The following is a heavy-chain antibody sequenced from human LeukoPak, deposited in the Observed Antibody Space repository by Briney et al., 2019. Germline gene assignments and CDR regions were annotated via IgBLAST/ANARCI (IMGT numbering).Heavy chain of an antibody. Sequence: PSETLSLTCTVSGGSISSGSYYWSWIRQPAGKGLEWIGRIYTSGSTYYNPSLKSRVTISVDTSKNQFSLKLSSVTAADTAVYYCASHEWSRVDYWGQGTLVTVSS. D-gene: IGHD2-8*01. CDR1: GGSISSGSYY. CDR3: ASHEWSRVDY. CDR2: IYTSGST. J-gene: IGHJ4*02. V-gene: IGHV4-61*02.